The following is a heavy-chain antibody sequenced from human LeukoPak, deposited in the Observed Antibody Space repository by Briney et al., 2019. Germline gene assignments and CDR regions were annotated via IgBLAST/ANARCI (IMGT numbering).Heavy chain of an antibody. CDR1: GFTFSSYA. D-gene: IGHD6-6*01. CDR2: ISGSGGST. V-gene: IGHV3-23*01. CDR3: AKGVGAARPTRMVYFDY. Sequence: GGSLRLSCAASGFTFSSYAMSWVRQAPGKGLEWVSAISGSGGSTYYADSVKGRFTTSRDNSKNTLYLQMNSLRAEDTAVYYCAKGVGAARPTRMVYFDYWGQGTLVTVSS. J-gene: IGHJ4*02.